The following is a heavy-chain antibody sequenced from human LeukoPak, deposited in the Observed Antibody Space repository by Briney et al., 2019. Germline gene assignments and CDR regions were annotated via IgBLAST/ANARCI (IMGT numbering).Heavy chain of an antibody. CDR2: ISYDGSNK. J-gene: IGHJ4*02. Sequence: PGGSLRLSCAASGFTFSSYAMHWVRQAPGKGLEWVAVISYDGSNKYYADSVKGRFTISRDNSKNTLYLRMNSLRAEDTAVYYCARGDGSFDYWGQGTLVTASS. V-gene: IGHV3-30*04. D-gene: IGHD1-26*01. CDR1: GFTFSSYA. CDR3: ARGDGSFDY.